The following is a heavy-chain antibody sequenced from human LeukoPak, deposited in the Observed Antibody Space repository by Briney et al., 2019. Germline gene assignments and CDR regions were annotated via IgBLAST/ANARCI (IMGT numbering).Heavy chain of an antibody. CDR2: ISYDGSNK. J-gene: IGHJ4*02. V-gene: IGHV3-30*14. Sequence: PGGFLRLSCAASGLTFSSYAMHWVRQAPGKGLEWVAVISYDGSNKYYADSVKGRFTISRDNSKNTLYLQMNSLRVEDTAVYYCARVGGHWGQGTLVTVSS. CDR3: ARVGGH. CDR1: GLTFSSYA. D-gene: IGHD3-10*01.